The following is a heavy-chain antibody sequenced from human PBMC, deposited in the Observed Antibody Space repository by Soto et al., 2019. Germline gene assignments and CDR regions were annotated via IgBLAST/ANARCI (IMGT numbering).Heavy chain of an antibody. D-gene: IGHD3-3*01. CDR2: ISTYNGDT. CDR3: AGQGRWPYYVYGLDV. CDR1: GYTFTTSG. Sequence: QVQLVQSGPEVKKPGASVKVSCEASGYTFTTSGISWVRQAPGQGLEWMGWISTYNGDTNSAQKFQGRVTMTADTATRTAYMELMSLKSDDPAVYYCAGQGRWPYYVYGLDVWGQGTTVTVAS. V-gene: IGHV1-18*01. J-gene: IGHJ6*02.